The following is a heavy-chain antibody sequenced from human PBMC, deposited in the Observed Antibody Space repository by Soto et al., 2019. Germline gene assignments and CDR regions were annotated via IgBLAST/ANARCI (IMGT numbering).Heavy chain of an antibody. J-gene: IGHJ3*02. V-gene: IGHV3-23*01. CDR1: GFTFSNFA. Sequence: EVQLLESGGGLVQPGGSLRLSCAASGFTFSNFAMNWVRQAPGKGLEWVSGISGDAGSTYYADSVRGRFTTSRDNSKNTLYVQMNSLRAEDTAVYYCVKDRSWNYGLVAFDIWGQGTMVTVFS. CDR2: ISGDAGST. CDR3: VKDRSWNYGLVAFDI. D-gene: IGHD1-7*01.